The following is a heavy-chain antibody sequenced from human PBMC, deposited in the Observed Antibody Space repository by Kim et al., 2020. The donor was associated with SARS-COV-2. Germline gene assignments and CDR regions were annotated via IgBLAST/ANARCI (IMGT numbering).Heavy chain of an antibody. V-gene: IGHV3-72*01. CDR1: GFTFSDHY. J-gene: IGHJ4*02. Sequence: GGSLRLSCAASGFTFSDHYMDWVRQAPGKGLEWVGRTRNKANSYTTEYAASVKGRFTISRDDSKNSLYLQMNSLKTEDTAVYYCGGYYYDSSGYYWGQGTLVTVSS. D-gene: IGHD3-22*01. CDR2: TRNKANSYTT. CDR3: GGYYYDSSGYY.